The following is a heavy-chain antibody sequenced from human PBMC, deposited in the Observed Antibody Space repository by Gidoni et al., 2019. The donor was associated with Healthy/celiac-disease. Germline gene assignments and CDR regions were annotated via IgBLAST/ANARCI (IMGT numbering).Heavy chain of an antibody. J-gene: IGHJ5*02. V-gene: IGHV4-38-2*02. CDR1: GYSISSGDY. D-gene: IGHD2-2*01. CDR3: ARDDIVVVPAADNWFDP. Sequence: QVQLQESGPGLVKPSETLSLTCPVSGYSISSGDYWGWIRQPPGKGLEWIGSIYHSGSTYYNPSLKSRVTISVDTSKNQFSLKLSSVTAADTAVYYCARDDIVVVPAADNWFDPWGQGTLVTVSS. CDR2: IYHSGST.